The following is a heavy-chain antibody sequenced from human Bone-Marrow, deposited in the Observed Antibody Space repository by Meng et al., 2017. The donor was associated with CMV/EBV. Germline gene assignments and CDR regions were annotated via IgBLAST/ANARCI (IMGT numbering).Heavy chain of an antibody. CDR2: INPSGGST. CDR3: ARDTYVPAAMGYYYYYYYGMDV. CDR1: GGSFSSYT. D-gene: IGHD2-2*01. Sequence: ASVKVSCKASGGSFSSYTFSWVRQAPGQGLEWMGIINPSGGSTSYAQKFQGRVTMTRDTSTSTVYMELSSLRSEDTAVYYCARDTYVPAAMGYYYYYYYGMDVWGQGTTVTVSS. J-gene: IGHJ6*02. V-gene: IGHV1-46*01.